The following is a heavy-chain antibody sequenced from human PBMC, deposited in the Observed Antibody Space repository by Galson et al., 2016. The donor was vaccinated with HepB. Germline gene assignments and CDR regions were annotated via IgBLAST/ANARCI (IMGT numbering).Heavy chain of an antibody. CDR2: IFYRGST. Sequence: SETLSLTCTVSGDSISASDYYWGWLRQSPGKGLEWIGTIFYRGSTYYKPTLKSRATMSIDTSRYQFSLGLSPVTAADTAVYSCATTAYTSDWHRIRTFDIWGQGTVVTVS. J-gene: IGHJ3*02. CDR3: ATTAYTSDWHRIRTFDI. V-gene: IGHV4-39*01. CDR1: GDSISASDYY. D-gene: IGHD6-19*01.